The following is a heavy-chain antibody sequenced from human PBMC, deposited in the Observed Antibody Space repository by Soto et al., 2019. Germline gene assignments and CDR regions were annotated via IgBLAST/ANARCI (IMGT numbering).Heavy chain of an antibody. D-gene: IGHD1-26*01. CDR1: GFTFSSAW. CDR2: IKSKTDGGTT. Sequence: GGSLRLSCAASGFTFSSAWMNWVRQAPGKGLEWVGRIKSKTDGGTTDYAAPVKGRFTISRDDSNNALYLQMNSLKTEDTAVYYCTTDLVGANPEAYYYSMALWGQGTTVTVSS. J-gene: IGHJ6*02. V-gene: IGHV3-15*07. CDR3: TTDLVGANPEAYYYSMAL.